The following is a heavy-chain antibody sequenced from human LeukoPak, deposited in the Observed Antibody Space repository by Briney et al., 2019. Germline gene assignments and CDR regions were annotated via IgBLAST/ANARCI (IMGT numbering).Heavy chain of an antibody. V-gene: IGHV3-7*01. CDR2: IKQDGSEK. J-gene: IGHJ4*02. D-gene: IGHD3-22*01. CDR1: GFTFSSYW. Sequence: GGSLRLSCAASGFTFSSYWMTWVRQAPGKGLEWVANIKQDGSEKYYVDSVKGRFTISRDNAKNSLYLQMNSLRAEDTAVYYCARDPPYYDSSGYQLYYFDYWGQGTLVTVSS. CDR3: ARDPPYYDSSGYQLYYFDY.